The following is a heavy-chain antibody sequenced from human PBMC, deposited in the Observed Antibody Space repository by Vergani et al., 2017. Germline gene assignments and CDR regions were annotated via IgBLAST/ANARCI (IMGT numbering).Heavy chain of an antibody. CDR2: IYSGGST. J-gene: IGHJ3*02. V-gene: IGHV3-66*01. Sequence: EVQVVETGGGLVQPGGSLRLSCAASGFTVSSNYMSWVRQAPGKGLEWVSVIYSGGSTYYADSVKGRFIISRDNSKNTLYLQMNSLRPEDTAVYYCARGMTTETTDLDGFDIWGQGTMVSVSS. CDR3: ARGMTTETTDLDGFDI. D-gene: IGHD4-17*01. CDR1: GFTVSSNY.